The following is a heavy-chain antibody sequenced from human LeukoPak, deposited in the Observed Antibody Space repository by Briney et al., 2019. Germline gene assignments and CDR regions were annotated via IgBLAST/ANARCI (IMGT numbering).Heavy chain of an antibody. V-gene: IGHV1-2*04. Sequence: GASVKVSCKASGYTFTGYYMHWVRQAPGQGLEWMGWINPNSGGTNYAQKFQGWVTMTRDTSISTAYMELSRLRSDDTAVYYCARDGYDSSGYPFDYWGQGTLVTVSS. J-gene: IGHJ4*02. D-gene: IGHD3-22*01. CDR3: ARDGYDSSGYPFDY. CDR1: GYTFTGYY. CDR2: INPNSGGT.